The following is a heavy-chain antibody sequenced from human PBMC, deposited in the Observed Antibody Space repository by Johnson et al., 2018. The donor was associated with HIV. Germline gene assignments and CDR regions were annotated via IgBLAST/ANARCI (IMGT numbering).Heavy chain of an antibody. CDR1: GFTFSNAW. D-gene: IGHD1-26*01. CDR2: IKSKTDGGTT. V-gene: IGHV3-15*01. CDR3: TTVFIVGATPDAFDI. Sequence: VQLVESGGGLVKPGGSLRLSCAASGFTFSNAWMSWVRQAPGKGLEWVGRIKSKTDGGTTDYAAPVKGRFTISRDDSKNTLYLQMKSLKTEDTAVYYCTTVFIVGATPDAFDIWGQGTMVTVSS. J-gene: IGHJ3*02.